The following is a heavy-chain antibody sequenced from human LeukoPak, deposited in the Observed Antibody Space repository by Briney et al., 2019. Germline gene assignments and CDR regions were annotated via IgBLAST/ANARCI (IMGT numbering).Heavy chain of an antibody. V-gene: IGHV3-7*03. Sequence: AGGSLRLSCEASGFSFSAAWMTWVRQAPGKGLEWVATIKNDGSDKYYVDSVKGRFTLSRDNAKNSVYLQMNSLRAEDTAVFYCAKRSGYTTGWFFDFWGQGTLVTVSS. CDR1: GFSFSAAW. D-gene: IGHD6-19*01. CDR3: AKRSGYTTGWFFDF. J-gene: IGHJ4*02. CDR2: IKNDGSDK.